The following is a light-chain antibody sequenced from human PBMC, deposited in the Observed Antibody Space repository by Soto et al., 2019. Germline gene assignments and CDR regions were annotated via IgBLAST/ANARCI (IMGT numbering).Light chain of an antibody. V-gene: IGKV3-15*01. J-gene: IGKJ1*01. CDR3: QQENNCPWT. Sequence: EIVMTQSPATLSVSPGERATLSCRASQSVSSNLAWYQQKPGQAPRLLIYGASTRATGIPARFSGSGSGTEFTLTISSLQSEDLAVYYCQQENNCPWTFGQGTTVEIK. CDR1: QSVSSN. CDR2: GAS.